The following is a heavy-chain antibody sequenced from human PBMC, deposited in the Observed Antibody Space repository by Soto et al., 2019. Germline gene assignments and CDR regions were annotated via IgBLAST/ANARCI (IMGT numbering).Heavy chain of an antibody. J-gene: IGHJ6*02. D-gene: IGHD4-17*01. CDR1: GYTFTSYG. CDR3: ARDTSPVTTGKYYYGMDV. V-gene: IGHV1-18*01. Sequence: QVQLVQSGAEVKKPGASVKVSCKASGYTFTSYGISWVRQAPGQGLEWMGWISAYNGNTNYAQKLQGRVTMTTDTSTSTAYVELGSLRSDDTAVYYCARDTSPVTTGKYYYGMDVWGQGTTVTVSS. CDR2: ISAYNGNT.